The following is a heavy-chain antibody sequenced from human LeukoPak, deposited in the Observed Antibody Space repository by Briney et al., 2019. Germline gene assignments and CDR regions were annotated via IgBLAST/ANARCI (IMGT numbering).Heavy chain of an antibody. D-gene: IGHD6-6*01. J-gene: IGHJ4*02. CDR2: IIPILGIA. V-gene: IGHV1-69*04. Sequence: ASVKVSCKASGGTFSSYAISWVRQAPGQGLERMGRIIPILGIANYAQKFQGRVTITADKSTSTAYMELSSLRSEDTAVYYCAREHSSSSWFLFDYWGQGTLVTVSS. CDR3: AREHSSSSWFLFDY. CDR1: GGTFSSYA.